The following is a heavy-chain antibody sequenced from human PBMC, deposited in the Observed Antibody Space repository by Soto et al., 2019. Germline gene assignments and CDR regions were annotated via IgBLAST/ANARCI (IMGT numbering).Heavy chain of an antibody. CDR2: IYYSGSS. CDR3: LRVGAASRIYYCYGLDV. Sequence: VQLQQSGPGLVRPSETMSLNCTVSGDSMTAYYWSWIRQPLGKGLEWVGYIYYSGSSHYNPSLKSRLTISLDTSKKQFSLRVTSVNAADTAIYCCLRVGAASRIYYCYGLDVLGQGTTVTGSS. J-gene: IGHJ6*02. CDR1: GDSMTAYY. D-gene: IGHD1-26*01. V-gene: IGHV4-59*01.